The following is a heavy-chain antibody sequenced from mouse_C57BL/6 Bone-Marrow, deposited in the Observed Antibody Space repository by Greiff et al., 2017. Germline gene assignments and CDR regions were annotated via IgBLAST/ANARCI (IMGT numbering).Heavy chain of an antibody. CDR3: VRPVSYDYYAMDY. CDR2: IRSKSNNYAT. Sequence: DVQVVASGGGLVQPKGSLKLSCAASGFSFNTYAMNWVRQAPGKGLEWVARIRSKSNNYATYYADSVKDRFTISRDDSESMLYLQMNNLKTEYTAMYYCVRPVSYDYYAMDYWGQGTSVTVSS. CDR1: GFSFNTYA. V-gene: IGHV10-1*01. J-gene: IGHJ4*01.